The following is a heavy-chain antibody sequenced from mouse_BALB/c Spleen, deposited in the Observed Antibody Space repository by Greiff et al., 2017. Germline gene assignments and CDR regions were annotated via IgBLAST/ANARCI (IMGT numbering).Heavy chain of an antibody. V-gene: IGHV7-1*02. Sequence: EVKLVESGGGLVQPGGSLRLSCATSGFTFSDFYMEWVRQPPGKRLEWIAASRNKANDYTTEYSASVKGRFIVSRDTSQSILYLQMNALRAEDTAIYYCARDARGYDYDEAGWFAYWGQGTLVTVSA. CDR2: SRNKANDYTT. J-gene: IGHJ3*01. CDR3: ARDARGYDYDEAGWFAY. D-gene: IGHD2-4*01. CDR1: GFTFSDFY.